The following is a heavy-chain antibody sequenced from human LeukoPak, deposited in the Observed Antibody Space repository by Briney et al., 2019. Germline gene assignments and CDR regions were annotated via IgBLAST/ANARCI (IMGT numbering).Heavy chain of an antibody. V-gene: IGHV3-13*01. CDR2: IGTAGDT. CDR3: AREGSAYYDFWSGHNAPYYYYGMDV. J-gene: IGHJ6*02. D-gene: IGHD3-3*01. Sequence: GGSLRLSCAASGFTFRSYDMHWVRQPIGKGLEWVSAIGTAGDTYYPDSVKGRFTISRENAKNSLYLQMNSLRAEDTAVYYCAREGSAYYDFWSGHNAPYYYYGMDVWGQGTTVTVSS. CDR1: GFTFRSYD.